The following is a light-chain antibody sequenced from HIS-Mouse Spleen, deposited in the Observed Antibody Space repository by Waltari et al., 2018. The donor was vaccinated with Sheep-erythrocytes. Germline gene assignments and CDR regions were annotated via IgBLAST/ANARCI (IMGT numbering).Light chain of an antibody. CDR1: SSAVEGQNY. J-gene: IGLJ3*02. CDR2: DVS. V-gene: IGLV2-11*02. CDR3: CSYAGSYTFWV. Sequence: QSALTQPRSVSGSPGQAVTISYTGTSSAVEGQNYVSWYQQHPGKAPKLMLYDVSKRPSGVPDRFSGSKSGNTASLTISGLQAEDEADYYCCSYAGSYTFWVFGGGTKLTVL.